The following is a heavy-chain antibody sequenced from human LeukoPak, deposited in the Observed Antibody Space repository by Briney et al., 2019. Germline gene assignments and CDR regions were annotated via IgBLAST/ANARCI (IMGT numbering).Heavy chain of an antibody. V-gene: IGHV1-46*01. Sequence: ASVKVSCKASGYTFTTYYMHWVRQAPGQGPDWTGIINPSGGSTSYAQKFQGRVTMTRDMSTSTVYMELSSLRSEDTAVYYCARGRRRLIVQTSLDYWGQGTLVTVSS. J-gene: IGHJ4*02. CDR1: GYTFTTYY. CDR2: INPSGGST. D-gene: IGHD3-22*01. CDR3: ARGRRRLIVQTSLDY.